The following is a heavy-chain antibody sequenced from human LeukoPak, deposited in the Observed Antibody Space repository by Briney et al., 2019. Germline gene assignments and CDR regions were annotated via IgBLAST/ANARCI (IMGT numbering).Heavy chain of an antibody. Sequence: PGGSLRLSCAASRFTFSSYWMSWVRQAPGKGLEWVANIKQDGSEKYYVDSVKGRFTISRDNAKNSLYLQMNSLRAEDTAVYYCAREGTGMFDYWGQGTLVTVSS. CDR3: AREGTGMFDY. CDR2: IKQDGSEK. V-gene: IGHV3-7*01. D-gene: IGHD1/OR15-1a*01. CDR1: RFTFSSYW. J-gene: IGHJ4*02.